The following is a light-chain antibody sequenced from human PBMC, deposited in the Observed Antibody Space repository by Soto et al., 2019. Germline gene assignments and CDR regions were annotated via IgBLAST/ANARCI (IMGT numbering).Light chain of an antibody. CDR2: GAS. Sequence: IVLTQSPATLSLSPGERTTLSCRASQSVSSSYLAWYQQKPGQPPRLLIYGASSSATGIPERFSGSGSGTDFTLTISRLEPEDFAVYYCQQYGSSPCTVGPGTKVDIK. V-gene: IGKV3-20*01. J-gene: IGKJ3*01. CDR3: QQYGSSPCT. CDR1: QSVSSSY.